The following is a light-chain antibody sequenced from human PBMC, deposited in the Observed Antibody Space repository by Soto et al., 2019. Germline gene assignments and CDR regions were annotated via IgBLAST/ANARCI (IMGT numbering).Light chain of an antibody. CDR3: QQYNNWPRT. CDR2: GAS. CDR1: QSVIGN. Sequence: EIVMTQSPATLSVSPGERATLSCRASQSVIGNLAWYQQKPGQAPRLLIYGASTRATGIPARFSGSGSGTEFTLTISSLQSEDFAVYYCQQYNNWPRTFGQGTKVDI. J-gene: IGKJ1*01. V-gene: IGKV3-15*01.